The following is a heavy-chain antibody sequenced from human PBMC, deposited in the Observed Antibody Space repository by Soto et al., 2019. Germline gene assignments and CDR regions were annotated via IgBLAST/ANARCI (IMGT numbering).Heavy chain of an antibody. D-gene: IGHD3-10*01. CDR3: TRIDGDGSGSLYFYYTNGMDV. J-gene: IGHJ6*02. Sequence: GGSLRLSCTDSGFTFGDYAMSWVRQAPGKGLEWVGFIRSKAYGGITEYAASVKGRFTISRDDSKSIAYLQMNSLKTEDTAVYYCTRIDGDGSGSLYFYYTNGMDVWGQGTTVTVS. V-gene: IGHV3-49*04. CDR1: GFTFGDYA. CDR2: IRSKAYGGIT.